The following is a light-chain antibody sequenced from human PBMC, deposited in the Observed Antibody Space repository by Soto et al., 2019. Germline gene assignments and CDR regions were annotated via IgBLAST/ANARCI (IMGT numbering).Light chain of an antibody. J-gene: IGKJ1*01. CDR3: QQRSNWPPWT. Sequence: EIVLTQSPGTLSLSPGERATLSCRASQSVSSSYLAWYQQKAGQAPRLLIYGASTRATGIPARFSGSGSGTDFTLTISSLEPEDFAVYYCQQRSNWPPWTFGQGTKVDIK. V-gene: IGKV3D-20*02. CDR2: GAS. CDR1: QSVSSSY.